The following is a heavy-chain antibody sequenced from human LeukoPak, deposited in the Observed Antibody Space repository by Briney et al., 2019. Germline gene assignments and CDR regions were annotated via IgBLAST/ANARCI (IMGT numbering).Heavy chain of an antibody. CDR2: IYYSGSS. D-gene: IGHD3-22*01. Sequence: SETLSLTCTVSGGSISSGGYYWSWIRQHPGKGLEWIGYIYYSGSSYYNPSLKSRVTISVDTSKNQFSLKLSSVTAADTAVYHCARGITMDYYDSSGYLDGVSYFDYWGQGTLVTVSS. J-gene: IGHJ4*02. CDR1: GGSISSGGYY. CDR3: ARGITMDYYDSSGYLDGVSYFDY. V-gene: IGHV4-31*03.